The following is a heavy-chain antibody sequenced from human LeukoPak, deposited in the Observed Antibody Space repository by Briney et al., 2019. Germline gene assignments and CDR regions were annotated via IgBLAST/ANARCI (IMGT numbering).Heavy chain of an antibody. CDR3: ASNFEWLRPFDY. J-gene: IGHJ4*02. Sequence: PSETLSLTCTVSGGSISSYYWSWIRQPPGKGLEWIGYIYYSGSTYYNPSLKSRVTISVDTSKNQFSLKLSSVTAADTAVYYCASNFEWLRPFDYWGQGTLVTVSS. CDR2: IYYSGST. D-gene: IGHD5-12*01. V-gene: IGHV4-59*06. CDR1: GGSISSYY.